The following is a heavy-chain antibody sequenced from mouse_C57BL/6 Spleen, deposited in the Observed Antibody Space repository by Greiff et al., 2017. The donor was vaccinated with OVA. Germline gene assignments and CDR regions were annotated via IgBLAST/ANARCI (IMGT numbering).Heavy chain of an antibody. D-gene: IGHD2-4*01. J-gene: IGHJ2*01. Sequence: QVQLQQPGAELVKPGASVKMSCKASGYTFTSYWITWVKQRPGQGLEWIGDIYPGSGSNNYNEKFKSKATLTVDTSSSTAYMQLSSLTSEDSAVYYCARSTMITSYFDYWGQGTTLTVSS. CDR2: IYPGSGSN. CDR1: GYTFTSYW. V-gene: IGHV1-55*01. CDR3: ARSTMITSYFDY.